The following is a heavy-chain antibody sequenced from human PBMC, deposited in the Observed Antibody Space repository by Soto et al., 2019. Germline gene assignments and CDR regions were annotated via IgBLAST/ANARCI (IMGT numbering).Heavy chain of an antibody. CDR1: GFTVSSNY. CDR2: IYSGGST. V-gene: IGHV3-53*01. J-gene: IGHJ3*02. D-gene: IGHD2-15*01. Sequence: WGSPRLSFAASGFTVSSNYMSWVRQAPGKGLEWVSVIYSGGSTYYADSVKGRFTISRDNSKNTLYLQMNSLRAEDTAVYYCARVSITVVADSDAFNXWGQGTIVTVS. CDR3: ARVSITVVADSDAFNX.